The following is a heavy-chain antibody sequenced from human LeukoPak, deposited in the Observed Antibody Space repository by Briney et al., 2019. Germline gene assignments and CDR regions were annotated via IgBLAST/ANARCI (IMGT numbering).Heavy chain of an antibody. D-gene: IGHD3-3*01. CDR2: IFASGSTT. Sequence: GGSLRLSCAASGFTFSGYAMNWVRQAPGKGLEWVSLIFASGSTTKYADSVKGRFTISRDNSKNTLYLQMNSLRAEDTAVYYCARSLPYYDFWSGYLPYWGQGTLVTVSS. CDR1: GFTFSGYA. V-gene: IGHV3-NL1*01. CDR3: ARSLPYYDFWSGYLPY. J-gene: IGHJ4*02.